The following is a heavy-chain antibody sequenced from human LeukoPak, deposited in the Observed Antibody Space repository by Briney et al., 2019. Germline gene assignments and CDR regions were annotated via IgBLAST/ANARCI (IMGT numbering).Heavy chain of an antibody. D-gene: IGHD6-6*01. J-gene: IGHJ3*02. Sequence: PGGSLRLSCAASRFTFSSYGMHWVRKAPGKGLEWVSGISWNSGSIGYADSVKGRFTISRDNAKNSLYLQMNSLRAEDMALYYCAKESSSDAFDIWGQGTMVTVSS. CDR2: ISWNSGSI. CDR1: RFTFSSYG. V-gene: IGHV3-9*03. CDR3: AKESSSDAFDI.